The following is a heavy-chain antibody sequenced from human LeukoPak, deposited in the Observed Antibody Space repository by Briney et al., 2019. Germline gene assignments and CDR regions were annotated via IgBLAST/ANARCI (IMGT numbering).Heavy chain of an antibody. V-gene: IGHV3-23*01. CDR3: ATQLVDAFDI. J-gene: IGHJ3*02. D-gene: IGHD1-1*01. CDR2: IDYSGGST. Sequence: GGSLRLSCTASGFTLSSYEMSWIRQAPGKGLEWVSSIDYSGGSTHCADSVMGRFTISRDNSKNTLYLQLNSLSADDTAVYYCATQLVDAFDIWGQGTMVTVSS. CDR1: GFTLSSYE.